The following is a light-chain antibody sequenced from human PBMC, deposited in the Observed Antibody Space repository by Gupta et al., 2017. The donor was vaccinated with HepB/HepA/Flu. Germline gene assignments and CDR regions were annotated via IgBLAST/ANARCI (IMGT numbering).Light chain of an antibody. CDR2: RSN. J-gene: IGLJ2*01. V-gene: IGLV1-47*01. CDR3: AAWDDRLSGVV. CDR1: GSNIGSNY. Sequence: QPVLTQPPSASCAPGQRATTSCSGCGSNIGSNYVYWYQQLPGTAPKLLSYRSNQRPSGVPDRFSGSKSGTSAYLAISGLRSEDEADYYCAAWDDRLSGVVFGGGTKLTVL.